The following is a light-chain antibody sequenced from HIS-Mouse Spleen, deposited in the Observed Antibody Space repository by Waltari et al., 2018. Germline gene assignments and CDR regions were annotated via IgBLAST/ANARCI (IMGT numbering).Light chain of an antibody. CDR2: EDS. CDR3: YSTDSSGNHRV. J-gene: IGLJ2*01. Sequence: SYELTQPPSVSAPPGQTASITCSGDALPNKDPYWHQQKSGQAPVLVIYEDSKRPSGIPERFSGSSSGTMATLTISGAQVEDEADYYCYSTDSSGNHRVFGGGTKLTVL. V-gene: IGLV3-10*01. CDR1: ALPNKD.